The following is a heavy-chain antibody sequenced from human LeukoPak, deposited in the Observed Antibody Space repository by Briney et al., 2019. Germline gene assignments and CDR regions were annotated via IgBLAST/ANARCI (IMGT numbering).Heavy chain of an antibody. V-gene: IGHV3-30*03. D-gene: IGHD1-26*01. J-gene: IGHJ6*03. CDR3: ARNSGSYGYYMDV. Sequence: GGSLRLSCAASGFTVSSNYMSWVRQAPGRGLEWVAVISYDGSNKYYADSVKGRFTISRDNAKNSLYLQMNSLRAEDTAVYYCARNSGSYGYYMDVWGKGTTVTISS. CDR1: GFTVSSNY. CDR2: ISYDGSNK.